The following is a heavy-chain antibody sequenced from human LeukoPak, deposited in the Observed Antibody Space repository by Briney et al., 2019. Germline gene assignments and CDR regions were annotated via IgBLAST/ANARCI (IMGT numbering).Heavy chain of an antibody. CDR2: IYYSGST. CDR3: ARDAYYYASGRIFDY. D-gene: IGHD3-10*01. CDR1: GGSISSSSYY. V-gene: IGHV4-39*07. Sequence: SETLSLTCTVSGGSISSSSYYWGWIRQPPGKGLEWIGSIYYSGSTYYNPSLKSRVTISVDTSKNQFSLKLSSLTAADTAVYFCARDAYYYASGRIFDYWGQGTLVTVSS. J-gene: IGHJ4*02.